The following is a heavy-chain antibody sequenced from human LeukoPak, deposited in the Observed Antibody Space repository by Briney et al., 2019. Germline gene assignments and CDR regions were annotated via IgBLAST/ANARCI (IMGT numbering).Heavy chain of an antibody. CDR2: IYSGGST. CDR1: GFTVSSNY. V-gene: IGHV3-66*02. CDR3: ARDLESYYYDSSGYYYYYYYMDV. D-gene: IGHD3-22*01. J-gene: IGHJ6*03. Sequence: PGGSLRLSCAASGFTVSSNYVSWVRQAPGKGLEWVSVIYSGGSTYYADSVKGRFTISRDNSKDTLYLQMNSLRAEDTAVYYCARDLESYYYDSSGYYYYYYYMDVWGKRTTVTVSS.